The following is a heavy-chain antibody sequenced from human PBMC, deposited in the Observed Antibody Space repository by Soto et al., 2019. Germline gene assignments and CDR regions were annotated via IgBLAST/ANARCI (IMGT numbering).Heavy chain of an antibody. J-gene: IGHJ6*02. V-gene: IGHV4-4*02. CDR2: IYHIGST. CDR3: AKRYDFWSGRWYGLGV. D-gene: IGHD3-3*01. Sequence: SESLSLTCTVSGASINSANWWVWVRQPPGKGLEWIGEIYHIGSTTYNPSLKSRATISVDKSKNQFSLKVTSVTAADTGVYYCAKRYDFWSGRWYGLGVWGQGTTVTVSS. CDR1: GASINSANW.